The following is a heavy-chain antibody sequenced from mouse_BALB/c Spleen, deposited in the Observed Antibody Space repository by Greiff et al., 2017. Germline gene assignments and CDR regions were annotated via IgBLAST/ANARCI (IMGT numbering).Heavy chain of an antibody. D-gene: IGHD1-1*01. CDR3: ASITTVVAHWYFDV. CDR1: GFTFSSYG. CDR2: ISSGGSYT. V-gene: IGHV5-6*01. J-gene: IGHJ1*01. Sequence: EVKLVESGGDLVKPGGSLKLSCAASGFTFSSYGMSWVRQTPDKRLEWVATISSGGSYTYYPDSVKGRFTISRDNAKNTLYLQMSSLKSEDTAMYYCASITTVVAHWYFDVWGAGTTVTGSS.